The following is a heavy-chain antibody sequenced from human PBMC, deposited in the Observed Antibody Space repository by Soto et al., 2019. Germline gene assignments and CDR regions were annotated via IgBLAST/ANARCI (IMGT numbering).Heavy chain of an antibody. J-gene: IGHJ3*02. CDR1: GFTFSSYS. Sequence: EVQLVESGGGLVKPGGSLRLSCAASGFTFSSYSMNWVRQAPGKGLEWVSSISSSSSYIYYADSVKGRFTISRDNAKNSLYLQMNSRRADDTAVYYCASFLWGGYGDAASDIRGQGTMVTVSS. V-gene: IGHV3-21*01. CDR3: ASFLWGGYGDAASDI. CDR2: ISSSSSYI. D-gene: IGHD5-12*01.